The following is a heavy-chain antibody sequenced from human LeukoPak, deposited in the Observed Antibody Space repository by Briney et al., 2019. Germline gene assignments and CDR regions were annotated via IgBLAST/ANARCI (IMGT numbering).Heavy chain of an antibody. D-gene: IGHD5-12*01. V-gene: IGHV3-23*01. Sequence: GGSLRLSCAASGFTFNIFAMNWVRQASGRGLEWVSAISGSGISTYYADSVKGRFTIFRDNSKNTLYLQINSLRAEDTAVYFCAKDQHGYDKPIDYWGQGTLVTVSS. J-gene: IGHJ4*02. CDR1: GFTFNIFA. CDR3: AKDQHGYDKPIDY. CDR2: ISGSGIST.